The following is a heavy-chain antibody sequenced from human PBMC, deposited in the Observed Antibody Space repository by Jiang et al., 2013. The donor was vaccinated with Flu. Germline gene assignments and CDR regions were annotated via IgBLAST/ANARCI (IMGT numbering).Heavy chain of an antibody. CDR1: GYTFLDHGISRNHG. CDR3: ATVVSFGAYSDY. CDR2: IRANNGVT. Sequence: GAEVKKPGASVKVSCKASGYTFLDHGISRNHGISWVRRAPGQGLEWMGWIRANNGVTKYAQKLQGRVTMTTDTSTSTVYMELRSLTPDGTAVYYCATVVSFGAYSDYWGQGTLVTVSS. V-gene: IGHV1-18*01. J-gene: IGHJ4*02. D-gene: IGHD3-16*01.